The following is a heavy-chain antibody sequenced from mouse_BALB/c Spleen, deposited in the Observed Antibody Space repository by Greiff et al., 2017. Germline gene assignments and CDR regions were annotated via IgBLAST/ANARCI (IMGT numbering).Heavy chain of an antibody. CDR1: GFDFSRYW. CDR3: ARPGGNPFAY. J-gene: IGHJ3*01. V-gene: IGHV4-1*02. Sequence: EVKLVESGGGLVQPGGSLKLSCAASGFDFSRYWMSWVRQAPGKGLEWIGEINPDSSTINYTPSLKDKFIISRDNAKNTLYLQMSKVRSEDTALYYCARPGGNPFAYWGQGTLVTVSA. D-gene: IGHD2-1*01. CDR2: INPDSSTI.